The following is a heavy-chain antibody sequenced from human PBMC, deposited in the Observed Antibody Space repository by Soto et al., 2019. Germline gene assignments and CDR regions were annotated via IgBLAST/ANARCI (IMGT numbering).Heavy chain of an antibody. J-gene: IGHJ5*02. Sequence: SQTLARTCASCGGRVSSNSAVWNWIRQSPSRGLEWLGRTYYRSKWYNDYAVSVKSRITINPDTSKNQFSLQLNSMTPEDKAVYYCARGFRGLDPRGQGTLVTVSS. CDR3: ARGFRGLDP. CDR1: GGRVSSNSAV. V-gene: IGHV6-1*01. CDR2: TYYRSKWYN. D-gene: IGHD3-10*01.